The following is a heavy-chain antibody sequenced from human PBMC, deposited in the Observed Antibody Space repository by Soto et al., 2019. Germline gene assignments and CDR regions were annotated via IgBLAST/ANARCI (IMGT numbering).Heavy chain of an antibody. CDR3: ATYSRGEGGSGY. J-gene: IGHJ4*02. D-gene: IGHD2-21*01. Sequence: PSETLSLTCSVSGGSVTSHHLSWIRQPPGKGLEWMGYINYDGSTNYSPSLKSRVIMSVDTSNSQFSLRLSSVTAADTAVYYCATYSRGEGGSGYWAPGNLVTFSS. V-gene: IGHV4-59*08. CDR1: GGSVTSHH. CDR2: INYDGST.